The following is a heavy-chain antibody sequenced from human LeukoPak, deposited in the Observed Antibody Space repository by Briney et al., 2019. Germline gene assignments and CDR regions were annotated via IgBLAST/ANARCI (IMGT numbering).Heavy chain of an antibody. CDR3: ARGGLRHFDP. CDR1: GFTFTRQT. CDR2: MKEDGSVI. Sequence: GGSLRLSCAAFGFTFTRQTMSWVRQAPGKGLEWVASMKEDGSVIEYVDSVKGRFTISRDNAKNSLFLQMNSLRAEDTALYYCARGGLRHFDPWGQGTLVTVSS. V-gene: IGHV3-7*01. J-gene: IGHJ5*02. D-gene: IGHD2-15*01.